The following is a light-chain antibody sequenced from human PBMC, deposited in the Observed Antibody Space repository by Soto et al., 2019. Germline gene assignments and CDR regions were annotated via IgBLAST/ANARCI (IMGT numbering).Light chain of an antibody. J-gene: IGKJ4*02. CDR3: QQRSNCPPRT. V-gene: IGKV3-11*01. CDR2: DAS. CDR1: QSVSNY. Sequence: EIVLTQSPATLSLSPGERATLSCRASQSVSNYFAWYQQKPGQEPRILIYDASNRATGSPARFSGSGSGTDFTIPISSRVHADFVVYYCQQRSNCPPRTFGGGTKVEIK.